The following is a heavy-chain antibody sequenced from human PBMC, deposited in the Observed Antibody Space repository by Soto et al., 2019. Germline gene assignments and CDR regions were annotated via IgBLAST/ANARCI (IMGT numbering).Heavy chain of an antibody. V-gene: IGHV1-69*01. D-gene: IGHD2-2*01. Sequence: VQVVQSGAEVKKPGSSVKVSCKASGGTFSSYAISWVGQAPGQGLEWMGGIIPIFGTANYAQKFQGRVTITADESTSTAYMELSSLRSEDTAVYYCAREGYCSSTSCILGWFDPWGQGTLVTVSS. CDR2: IIPIFGTA. CDR3: AREGYCSSTSCILGWFDP. J-gene: IGHJ5*02. CDR1: GGTFSSYA.